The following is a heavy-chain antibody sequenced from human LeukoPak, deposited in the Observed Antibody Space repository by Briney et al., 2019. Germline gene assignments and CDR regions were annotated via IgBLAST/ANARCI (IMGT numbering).Heavy chain of an antibody. V-gene: IGHV4-38-2*02. D-gene: IGHD3-10*01. J-gene: IGHJ4*02. CDR1: GYSISSGYY. CDR3: ARLSLLWFGELSMGLDY. CDR2: INHGGST. Sequence: SETLSLTCTVSGYSISSGYYWSWIRQPPGKGLEWIGEINHGGSTNYNPSLKSRVTISVDTSKNQFSLKLSSVTAADTAVYYCARLSLLWFGELSMGLDYWGQGTLVTVSS.